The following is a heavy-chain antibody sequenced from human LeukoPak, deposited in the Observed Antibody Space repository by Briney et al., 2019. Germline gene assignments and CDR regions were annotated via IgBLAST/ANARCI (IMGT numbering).Heavy chain of an antibody. CDR2: IKQDGSDQ. CDR3: AKNIAAPGRGSYYLYGMDV. V-gene: IGHV3-7*01. CDR1: GFIFSGYW. Sequence: PGGSLRLSCAASGFIFSGYWMTWVRQAPGKGLEWVASIKQDGSDQHYVDAVKGRFTISRDNAKNSLYLQMNNLRADDTAVYYCAKNIAAPGRGSYYLYGMDVWGQGTTVTVSS. J-gene: IGHJ6*02. D-gene: IGHD6-25*01.